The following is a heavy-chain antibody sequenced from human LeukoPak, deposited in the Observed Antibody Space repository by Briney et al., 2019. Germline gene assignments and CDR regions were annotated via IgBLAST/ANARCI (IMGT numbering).Heavy chain of an antibody. CDR3: ARVAYYDFWSGYYTSYYYGMDV. CDR2: MNPNSGNT. CDR1: GYTFTSYD. Sequence: ASVKVSCKASGYTFTSYDINWVRQATGQGLEWMGWMNPNSGNTGHAQKFQGRVTMTRNTSISTAYMELSSLRSEGTAVYYCARVAYYDFWSGYYTSYYYGMDVWGQGTTVTVSS. D-gene: IGHD3-3*01. V-gene: IGHV1-8*01. J-gene: IGHJ6*02.